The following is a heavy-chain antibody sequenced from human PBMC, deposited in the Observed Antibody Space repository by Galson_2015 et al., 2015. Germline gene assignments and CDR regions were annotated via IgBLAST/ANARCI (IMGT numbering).Heavy chain of an antibody. CDR2: IYPGDSDT. CDR1: GYSFTNYW. J-gene: IGHJ4*02. D-gene: IGHD2-15*01. CDR3: ARHSAYCSGGSCYTWRVFDY. Sequence: QSGAEVKKPGESLKISCKGSGYSFTNYWIGWVRQMPGKGLEWMGIIYPGDSDTRYSPSFQGQVTISADKSISTAYLQWSSLKASDTAMYYCARHSAYCSGGSCYTWRVFDYWGQGTLVTVSP. V-gene: IGHV5-51*01.